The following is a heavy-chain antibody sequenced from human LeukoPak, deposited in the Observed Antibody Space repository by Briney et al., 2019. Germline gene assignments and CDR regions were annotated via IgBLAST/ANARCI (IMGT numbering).Heavy chain of an antibody. CDR3: AHLSYGLYYDILTGLSQGWNDQGAFDI. V-gene: IGHV2-5*02. J-gene: IGHJ3*02. CDR2: IYWDDDK. Sequence: SGPTLVNPTQTLTLTCTFSGFSLSTSGVGVGWIRQPPGKALEWLALIYWDDDKRYSPSLKSRLTITKDTSKSQVVLTMTNMDPVDTATYYCAHLSYGLYYDILTGLSQGWNDQGAFDIWGQGTMVTVSS. CDR1: GFSLSTSGVG. D-gene: IGHD3-9*01.